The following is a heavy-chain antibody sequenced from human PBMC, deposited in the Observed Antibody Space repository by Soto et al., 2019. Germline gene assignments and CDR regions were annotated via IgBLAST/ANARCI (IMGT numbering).Heavy chain of an antibody. J-gene: IGHJ4*02. CDR3: AKSAGGPFDY. D-gene: IGHD6-25*01. CDR2: ISYDGSNK. Sequence: QVQLVESGGGVVQPGRSLRLSCAASGFTFSSYGIHWVRQAPGKGLEWVAVISYDGSNKYYADSVKGRFTISRDNSKNTLYLQMNSLRAEDTAVYYCAKSAGGPFDYWGQGTLVTVSS. V-gene: IGHV3-30*18. CDR1: GFTFSSYG.